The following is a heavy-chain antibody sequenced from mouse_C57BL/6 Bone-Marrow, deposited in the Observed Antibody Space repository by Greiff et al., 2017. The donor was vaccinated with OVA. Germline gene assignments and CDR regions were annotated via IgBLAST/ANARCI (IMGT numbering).Heavy chain of an antibody. CDR3: AREGGFHYYGSWYFDV. D-gene: IGHD1-2*01. V-gene: IGHV3-5*01. CDR2: IYYSGTI. J-gene: IGHJ1*03. Sequence: EVKVVESGPGLVKPSQTVFLTCTVTGISITTGNYRWSWIRQFPGNKLEWIGYIYYSGTITYNPSLTSRTTITSDTPKNQFFLVMNSLTAEDTATYYFAREGGFHYYGSWYFDVWGTGTTVTVSS. CDR1: GISITTGNYR.